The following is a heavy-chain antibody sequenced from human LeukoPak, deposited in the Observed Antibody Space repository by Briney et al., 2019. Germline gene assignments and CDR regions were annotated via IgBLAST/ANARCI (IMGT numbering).Heavy chain of an antibody. CDR2: ISPSGDIT. CDR1: GFTFSSHG. CDR3: ARDRSGDDGFWSVYYTNCFDP. Sequence: GGSPRLSCAGSGFTFSSHGMDWVRQAPGKGLEWVSGISPSGDITYYADSVKGRFTISRDNAKNSLYLQMNSLRAEDTAVYYCARDRSGDDGFWSVYYTNCFDPWGQGTLVTVSS. V-gene: IGHV3-23*01. J-gene: IGHJ5*02. D-gene: IGHD3-3*01.